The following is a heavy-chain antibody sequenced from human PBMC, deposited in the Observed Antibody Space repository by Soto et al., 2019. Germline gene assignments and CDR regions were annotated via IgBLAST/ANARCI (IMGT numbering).Heavy chain of an antibody. CDR3: ARGRNYDILTGYLHTWFDP. D-gene: IGHD3-9*01. CDR1: GGSFSGYY. CDR2: INHSGST. V-gene: IGHV4-34*01. Sequence: PSETLSLTCAVYGGSFSGYYWSWIRQPPGKGLEWIGEINHSGSTNYNPSLKSRVTISVDTSKNQFSLKLSSVTAADTAVYYCARGRNYDILTGYLHTWFDPWGQGTLVTVS. J-gene: IGHJ5*02.